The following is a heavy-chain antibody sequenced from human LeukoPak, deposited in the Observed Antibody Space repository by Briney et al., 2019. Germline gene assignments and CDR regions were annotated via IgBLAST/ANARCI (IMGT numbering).Heavy chain of an antibody. Sequence: SQTLSLTCALSGDSVSSNSAAWNWIRQSPSRGLEWLGRTYYRSKWYNDYAVSVKSRITINPDTSKNQFYLQLNSVTPEDTAVYYCARGIADPYSFDSWGQGILVTVSS. D-gene: IGHD6-13*01. CDR2: TYYRSKWYN. V-gene: IGHV6-1*01. CDR1: GDSVSSNSAA. J-gene: IGHJ4*02. CDR3: ARGIADPYSFDS.